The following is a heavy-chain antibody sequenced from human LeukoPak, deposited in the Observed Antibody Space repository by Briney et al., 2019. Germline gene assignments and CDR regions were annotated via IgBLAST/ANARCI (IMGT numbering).Heavy chain of an antibody. CDR2: INHSGST. V-gene: IGHV4-34*01. CDR1: GGSFSGYY. J-gene: IGHJ6*04. CDR3: ARGPLYCSYYYYAMDV. Sequence: PSETLSLTCAVYGGSFSGYYWSWIRQPPGKGLEWIGEINHSGSTNYNPSLKSRVTISVDTSKNQFSLKLSSVTAADTAVYYCARGPLYCSYYYYAMDVWGKGTTVTASS. D-gene: IGHD2-2*02.